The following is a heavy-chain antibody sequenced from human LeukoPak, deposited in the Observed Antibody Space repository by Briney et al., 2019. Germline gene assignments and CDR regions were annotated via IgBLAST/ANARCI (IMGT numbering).Heavy chain of an antibody. D-gene: IGHD1-14*01. CDR2: IYYSGST. J-gene: IGHJ4*02. CDR1: GGSISSSSYY. CDR3: ARRNQGAIDY. V-gene: IGHV4-39*01. Sequence: SETLSLTCTVSGGSISSSSYYWGWIRQPPGKGLEWIGSIYYSGSTYYNPSLKSRVTISVDTSKNQFSLKLSPVTAADTAVYYCARRNQGAIDYWGQGTLVTVSS.